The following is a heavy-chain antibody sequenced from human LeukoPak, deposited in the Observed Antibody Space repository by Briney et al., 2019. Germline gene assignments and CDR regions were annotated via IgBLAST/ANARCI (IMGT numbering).Heavy chain of an antibody. CDR1: GGSTSGYF. J-gene: IGHJ1*01. CDR2: VYYSGPT. CDR3: ASGPSPETFHH. V-gene: IGHV4-59*01. Sequence: SETLSLTCSVSGGSTSGYFWTWIRQSPGKGPEWIGYVYYSGPTSYSPSLERRVTISVDTSKNQFSLKLSSVTAADTAVYYCASGPSPETFHHWGQGTLVTVSS.